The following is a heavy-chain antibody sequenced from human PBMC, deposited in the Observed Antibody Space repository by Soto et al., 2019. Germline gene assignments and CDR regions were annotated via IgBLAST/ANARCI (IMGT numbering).Heavy chain of an antibody. CDR2: ISGYSGIT. J-gene: IGHJ6*02. CDR3: ARETFPTYYYYGMDV. D-gene: IGHD2-21*01. Sequence: GASVKVSCKASGYTFTSYDINWVRQAPGQGLEWMGWISGYSGITNYAPRLQDRVTMTTDTSTSTAYMELRSLRSDDTAIFYCARETFPTYYYYGMDVWGQGTTVTVSS. CDR1: GYTFTSYD. V-gene: IGHV1-18*01.